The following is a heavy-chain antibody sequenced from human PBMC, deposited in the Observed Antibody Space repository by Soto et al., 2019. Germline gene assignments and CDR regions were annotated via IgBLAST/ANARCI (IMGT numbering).Heavy chain of an antibody. V-gene: IGHV3-23*01. CDR3: AKVGLFIVVVVAAESYFLH. CDR1: GFTFSSYA. J-gene: IGHJ1*01. Sequence: GGSLRLSCAASGFTFSSYAMSWVRQAPGKGLEWVSAISGSGGSTYYADSVKGRFTISRDNSKNTLYLQMNSLRAEDTAVYYYAKVGLFIVVVVAAESYFLHWRQGTLVTVS. D-gene: IGHD2-15*01. CDR2: ISGSGGST.